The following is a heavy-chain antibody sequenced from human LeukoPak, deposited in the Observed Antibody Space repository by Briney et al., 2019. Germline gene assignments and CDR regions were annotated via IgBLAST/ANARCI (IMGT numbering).Heavy chain of an antibody. CDR3: ARAIHSGYGSGAVGY. D-gene: IGHD6-19*01. V-gene: IGHV3-21*01. CDR1: GFTFSSYS. Sequence: GGSLRLSCAASGFTFSSYSMNWVRQAPGKGLEWVSSISSSSSYMYYADSVKGRFTISRDNAQNSLYLQMNTLRAEDTAVYYCARAIHSGYGSGAVGYWGQGTLVTVSS. J-gene: IGHJ4*02. CDR2: ISSSSSYM.